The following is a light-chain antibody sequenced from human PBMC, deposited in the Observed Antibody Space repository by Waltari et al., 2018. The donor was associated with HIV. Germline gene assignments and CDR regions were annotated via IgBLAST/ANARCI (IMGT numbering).Light chain of an antibody. V-gene: IGLV2-23*02. CDR1: SNDVGGFDL. CDR3: CSYARSRSLL. J-gene: IGLJ2*01. CDR2: EVN. Sequence: HSALTQPASVSGSPGQSITISYTGTSNDVGGFDLVSWYQHHPGKAPKLIIFEVNKRPSGVSNRFSGSKSGNTASLTIFGLQTEDETDYYCCSYARSRSLLFGGGTKLTVL.